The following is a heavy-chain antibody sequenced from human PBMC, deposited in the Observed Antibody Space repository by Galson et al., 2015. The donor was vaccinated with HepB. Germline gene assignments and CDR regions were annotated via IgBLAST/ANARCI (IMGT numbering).Heavy chain of an antibody. D-gene: IGHD3-10*01. Sequence: SLRLSCAASGFTFSSDWMHWVRQAPGKGLVWVSRINSDGTSTDYADSVKGRVTISRDNAKNTLYLQMNSLRAEDTAVYYCARTQGAINLWGQGILVTVSS. CDR3: ARTQGAINL. V-gene: IGHV3-74*01. J-gene: IGHJ4*02. CDR2: INSDGTST. CDR1: GFTFSSDW.